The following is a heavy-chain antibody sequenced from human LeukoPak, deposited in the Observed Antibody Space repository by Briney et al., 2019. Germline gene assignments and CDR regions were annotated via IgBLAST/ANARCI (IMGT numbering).Heavy chain of an antibody. CDR3: ARELRHYSDNSGYNQDAFDI. CDR1: GYTFTGYY. V-gene: IGHV1-2*02. Sequence: ASVKVSCKASGYTFTGYYMHWVRQAPGQGLEWMGWINPNSGGTNYAQKFQGRVTMTRDTSISTAYMELSRLRSDDTAVYYCARELRHYSDNSGYNQDAFDIWGQGTLVTVSS. J-gene: IGHJ3*02. D-gene: IGHD3-22*01. CDR2: INPNSGGT.